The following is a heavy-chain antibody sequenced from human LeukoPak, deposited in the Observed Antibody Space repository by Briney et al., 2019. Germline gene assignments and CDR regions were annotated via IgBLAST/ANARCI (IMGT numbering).Heavy chain of an antibody. CDR2: VYTSGST. D-gene: IGHD6-19*01. CDR1: GDSISGYY. CDR3: ASQGSDSGWFYF. Sequence: PSETLSLTCTVSGDSISGYYWSWIRQPAGKGLQWIGRVYTSGSTDYNPSLRSRLTISIDTSETQFSLKLTSVTAADTAIYYCASQGSDSGWFYFWGQGTLVTVSS. V-gene: IGHV4-4*07. J-gene: IGHJ4*02.